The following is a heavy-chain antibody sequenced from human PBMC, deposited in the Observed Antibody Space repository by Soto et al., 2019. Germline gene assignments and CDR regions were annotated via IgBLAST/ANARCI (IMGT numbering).Heavy chain of an antibody. CDR3: TTQVRDHVKIYAHDVPFDY. J-gene: IGHJ4*02. V-gene: IGHV3-73*01. Sequence: PGGSLRRSCVASGFAFSGSAVHWVRQASGKGLEWLGRIRTIANRYPTSYSASVKGRFTISRDDSKNTAYLQMNSLKTEDTAVYYGTTQVRDHVKIYAHDVPFDYCGQGT. CDR1: GFAFSGSA. D-gene: IGHD3-3*01. CDR2: IRTIANRYPT.